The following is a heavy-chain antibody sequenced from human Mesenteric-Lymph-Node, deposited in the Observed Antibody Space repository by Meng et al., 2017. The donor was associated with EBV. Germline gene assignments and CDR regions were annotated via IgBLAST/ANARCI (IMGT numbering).Heavy chain of an antibody. CDR3: ARRPYSWNFDF. J-gene: IGHJ4*02. V-gene: IGHV2-5*02. Sequence: QLTLRESGPPLVKPPQTLSLPCTFSGFSLSTSGVGVGWIRQPPGKALELLALIYWDDDKRYSPSLKSRLTITKDTSKNQVVLTMTNMDPVDTATYYCARRPYSWNFDFWGQGTLVTVSS. CDR2: IYWDDDK. CDR1: GFSLSTSGVG. D-gene: IGHD1-26*01.